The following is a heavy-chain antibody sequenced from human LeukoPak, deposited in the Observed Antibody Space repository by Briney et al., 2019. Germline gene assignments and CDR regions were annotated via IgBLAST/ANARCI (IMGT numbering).Heavy chain of an antibody. V-gene: IGHV3-7*01. J-gene: IGHJ6*02. D-gene: IGHD2-2*02. CDR1: GFTFSSYW. CDR2: IKQDGSEK. Sequence: GGSLRLSCAASGFTFSSYWMSWVRQAPGKGLEWVANIKQDGSEKYYVDSVKGRFTISRDNAKNSLYLQMNSLRAEDTAVYYCARDCGSTSCYNPYYYGMDVWGQGTTVTVSS. CDR3: ARDCGSTSCYNPYYYGMDV.